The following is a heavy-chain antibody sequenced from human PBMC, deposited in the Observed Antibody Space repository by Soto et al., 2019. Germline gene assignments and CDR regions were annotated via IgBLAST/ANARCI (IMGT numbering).Heavy chain of an antibody. CDR2: ISSSGNT. V-gene: IGHV4-59*01. CDR3: ARAPMVLTRSYFDS. D-gene: IGHD3-22*01. Sequence: PSETLSLTGTVSDGSISNFYWSWIRQPPGKGLEWIGYISSSGNTNYNPSLKSRVSISVDTSKNQFSLNLTSVTAADTGVYYCARAPMVLTRSYFDSWGQGTPVTVSS. CDR1: DGSISNFY. J-gene: IGHJ4*02.